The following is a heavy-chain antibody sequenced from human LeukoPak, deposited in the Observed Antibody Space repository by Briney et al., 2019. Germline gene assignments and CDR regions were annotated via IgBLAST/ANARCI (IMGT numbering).Heavy chain of an antibody. J-gene: IGHJ4*02. CDR1: GGSISSSSYY. V-gene: IGHV4-39*07. Sequence: SETLSLTCTVSGGSISSSSYYWGWLRQPPGKALEWIGEINHSGSTNYNPSLKSRVTISVDTSKNQFSLKLSAVTAADTAVYYCARGRLGSSAPRLRGYFDYWGQGTLVTVSS. CDR2: INHSGST. CDR3: ARGRLGSSAPRLRGYFDY. D-gene: IGHD3-10*01.